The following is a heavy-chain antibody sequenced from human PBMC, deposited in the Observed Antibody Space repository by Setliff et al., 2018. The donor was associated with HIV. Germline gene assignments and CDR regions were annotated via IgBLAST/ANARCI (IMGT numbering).Heavy chain of an antibody. CDR1: GDSVSSDRTA. V-gene: IGHV6-1*01. D-gene: IGHD6-13*01. Sequence: SQTLSLTCAISGDSVSSDRTAWNWIRQSPSRGLEWLGRTHYRSRWYSDYATFVKSRITIHPDTSKNQFSLQLNSVTPEDTAVYFCARAGTTMAATGYYFDHWGQGTLVTVSS. J-gene: IGHJ4*02. CDR2: THYRSRWYS. CDR3: ARAGTTMAATGYYFDH.